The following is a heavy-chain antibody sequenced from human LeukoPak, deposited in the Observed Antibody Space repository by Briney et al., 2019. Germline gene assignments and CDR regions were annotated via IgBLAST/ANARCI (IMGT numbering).Heavy chain of an antibody. J-gene: IGHJ6*03. CDR3: ARDRDMSAGLYYYMDV. CDR1: GGSISSYY. D-gene: IGHD2-15*01. Sequence: PSETLSLTCTVSGGSISSYYWSWFRQPPGKGLEFIGYISDSGITNYNPSLQSRLIMSLDTSRNQFSLKLRSVTAADTAVYYCARDRDMSAGLYYYMDVWGKGTTVTVSS. CDR2: ISDSGIT. V-gene: IGHV4-59*12.